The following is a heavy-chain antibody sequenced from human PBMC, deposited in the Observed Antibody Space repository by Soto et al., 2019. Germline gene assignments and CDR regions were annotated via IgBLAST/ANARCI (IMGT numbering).Heavy chain of an antibody. D-gene: IGHD2-2*01. V-gene: IGHV1-3*01. J-gene: IGHJ5*02. CDR3: ARDKQYCSSTTCYYNWFDP. CDR2: INAGNGNT. CDR1: GYTFTSYA. Sequence: QVQLVQSGAEVKEPGASVKVSCKASGYTFTSYAMHWVRQAPGQRLEWMGWINAGNGNTKYSQKFQDRVTITRDTSASTAYMELSSLRSEDTAVYYCARDKQYCSSTTCYYNWFDPWGQGTLVTVSS.